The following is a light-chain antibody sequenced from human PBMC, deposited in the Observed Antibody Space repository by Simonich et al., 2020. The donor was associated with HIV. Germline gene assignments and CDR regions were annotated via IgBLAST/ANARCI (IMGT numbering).Light chain of an antibody. CDR3: QQRSNWPPEVT. J-gene: IGKJ5*01. CDR2: GAS. Sequence: EIVMTQSPATLSVSPGERATLSCRASQTVNSNLAWYQQKPGQAPTLLIYGASTRATGVPARFSGSGSGTEFTLTISSLQSEDFAVYYCQQRSNWPPEVTFGQGTRLEIK. V-gene: IGKV3-15*01. CDR1: QTVNSN.